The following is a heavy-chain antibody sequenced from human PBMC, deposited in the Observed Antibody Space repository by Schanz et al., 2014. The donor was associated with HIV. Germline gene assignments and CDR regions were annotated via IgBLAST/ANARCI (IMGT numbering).Heavy chain of an antibody. V-gene: IGHV1-18*01. CDR3: ARDPLVAKYYSGMDV. J-gene: IGHJ6*02. Sequence: QVQLVQSGAEVKKPGSSVKVSCKASGGTFSKYAIGWVRQAPGQGLEWMGWISGDYGKTKYAQKFQARVTMTTDTSSSTAYMELRGLKSDDTAVYYCARDPLVAKYYSGMDVWGQGTTVTVSS. CDR2: ISGDYGKT. CDR1: GGTFSKYA.